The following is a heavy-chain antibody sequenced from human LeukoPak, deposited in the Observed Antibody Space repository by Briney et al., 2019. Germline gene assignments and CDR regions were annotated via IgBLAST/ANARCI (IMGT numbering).Heavy chain of an antibody. J-gene: IGHJ4*02. CDR3: AKVIGYAESGYLPSAVDY. D-gene: IGHD3-22*01. V-gene: IGHV3-9*01. Sequence: GGSLRLSCAASGFTFDDYAMHWVRQAPGKGLEWVSGISWNSGSIGYADSVKGRFTISRDNAKNSLYLQMNSLRAEDRALYYCAKVIGYAESGYLPSAVDYWGQGTLVTVSS. CDR1: GFTFDDYA. CDR2: ISWNSGSI.